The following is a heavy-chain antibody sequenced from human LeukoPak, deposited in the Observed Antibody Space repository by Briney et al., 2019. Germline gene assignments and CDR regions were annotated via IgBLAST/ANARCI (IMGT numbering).Heavy chain of an antibody. Sequence: GESQKISCKASGYTFTTNWIGWVRQMPGKGLEWMGIIYPGDSDTRYRPSFQGQVTISADKSINTAYLQWSSLKASDTGIYYCARRGDSGSYPYAMDVWGQGTTVTVSS. J-gene: IGHJ6*02. CDR1: GYTFTTNW. V-gene: IGHV5-51*01. CDR2: IYPGDSDT. D-gene: IGHD3-22*01. CDR3: ARRGDSGSYPYAMDV.